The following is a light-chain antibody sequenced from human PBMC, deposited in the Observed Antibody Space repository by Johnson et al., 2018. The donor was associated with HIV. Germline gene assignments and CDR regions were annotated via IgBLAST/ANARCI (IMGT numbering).Light chain of an antibody. CDR3: GTWDSSLSAVYC. Sequence: QSVLSQPPSVSAAPGQKVTISCSGSSSNIGNNYVSWYQQLPGTAPKLLIYDNNKRPSGIPDRFSGSKSGTSATLGITGLQTGDEADYYCGTWDSSLSAVYCFGTGTKVTVL. CDR1: SSNIGNNY. J-gene: IGLJ1*01. V-gene: IGLV1-51*01. CDR2: DNN.